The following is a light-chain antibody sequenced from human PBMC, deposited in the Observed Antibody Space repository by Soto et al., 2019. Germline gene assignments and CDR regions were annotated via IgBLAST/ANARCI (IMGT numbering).Light chain of an antibody. J-gene: IGKJ5*01. Sequence: ESVLTQSPATLSLSPGERATLSCRASQSVSSYLAWYQQKPGQAPRLLIYDASNRATRIPARFSGSGSGTDFTLTISSLEPEDFAVYYCQQRSNWPPTFGQGTRLEIK. CDR2: DAS. CDR3: QQRSNWPPT. V-gene: IGKV3-11*01. CDR1: QSVSSY.